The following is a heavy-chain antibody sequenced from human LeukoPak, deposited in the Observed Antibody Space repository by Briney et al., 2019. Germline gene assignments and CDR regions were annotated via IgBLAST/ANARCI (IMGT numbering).Heavy chain of an antibody. D-gene: IGHD5-18*01. V-gene: IGHV3-74*01. Sequence: GGSLRLSCAASGFTFNNYWMHWVRQAPGKGLVWVSRISKDGSTTNYADSVKGRFTISRDNAKNTLYLQMNSLTAEYTALYYCARGASSGYRIDYWGQGTLVTVSS. CDR1: GFTFNNYW. CDR2: ISKDGSTT. CDR3: ARGASSGYRIDY. J-gene: IGHJ4*02.